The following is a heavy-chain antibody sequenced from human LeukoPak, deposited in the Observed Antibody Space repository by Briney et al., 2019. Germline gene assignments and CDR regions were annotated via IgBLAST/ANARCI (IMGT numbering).Heavy chain of an antibody. V-gene: IGHV3-74*01. CDR1: GFTFNRYW. D-gene: IGHD6-13*01. CDR3: ARDLYSSNWYGFDY. Sequence: GGSLRLSCAASGFTFNRYWMHWVRQVPGKGLVWVSRINSDGSSTTYADSVQGRFTISRDNRNSLYLQMIGLRAEDTAVYYCARDLYSSNWYGFDYWGQGTLVTVSS. CDR2: INSDGSST. J-gene: IGHJ4*02.